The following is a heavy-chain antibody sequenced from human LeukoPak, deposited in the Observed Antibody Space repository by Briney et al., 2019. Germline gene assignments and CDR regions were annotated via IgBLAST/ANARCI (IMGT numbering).Heavy chain of an antibody. CDR1: GYSFTSYW. CDR2: IYPGDSDT. CDR3: ARPTYYYDSSGPTLDY. D-gene: IGHD3-22*01. Sequence: GESLKISCKGSGYSFTSYWIGWVRQMPGKGLEWMGIIYPGDSDTRYSPSFQGQVTISADKSISTAYLQWSSLKASDTAMYYCARPTYYYDSSGPTLDYWGQGTLVTVSS. V-gene: IGHV5-51*01. J-gene: IGHJ4*02.